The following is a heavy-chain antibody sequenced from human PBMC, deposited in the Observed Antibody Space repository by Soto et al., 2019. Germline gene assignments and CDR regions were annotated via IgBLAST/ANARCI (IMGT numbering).Heavy chain of an antibody. CDR3: ALFDSSGFDP. Sequence: ASVNGSCKASGGTFISYGISWVRQAPGQGLEWMGWISASYGNTNYAQKLQGRVTMTTDTSTSTAYMELRSLRSDDTAVYYCALFDSSGFDPWGQGTLVTVS. CDR2: ISASYGNT. CDR1: GGTFISYG. V-gene: IGHV1-18*01. J-gene: IGHJ5*02. D-gene: IGHD3-22*01.